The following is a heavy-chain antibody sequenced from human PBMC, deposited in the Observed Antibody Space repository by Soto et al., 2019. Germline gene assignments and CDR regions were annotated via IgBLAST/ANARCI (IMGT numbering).Heavy chain of an antibody. J-gene: IGHJ4*02. CDR1: GFTFSSYA. D-gene: IGHD5-12*01. Sequence: QVQLVESGGGVVQPGRSLRLSCAASGFTFSSYAMHWVRQAPGKGLEWVAVISYDGSNKYYADSVKGRFTISRDNSKNTLDLQMNSLRAEDTAVYYCARGVATIVGDYWGQGTLVTVSS. V-gene: IGHV3-30-3*01. CDR2: ISYDGSNK. CDR3: ARGVATIVGDY.